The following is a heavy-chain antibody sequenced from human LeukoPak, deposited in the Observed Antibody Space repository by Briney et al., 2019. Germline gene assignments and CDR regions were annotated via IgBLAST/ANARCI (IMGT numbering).Heavy chain of an antibody. CDR3: AVIYSGYDLGFDY. Sequence: SETLSLTCTVSGGSISSSSYYWGWIRQPPGKGLEWIGSIYYSGSTHYNPSLKSRVTISVDTSKNQFSLKLSSVTAADTAVYYCAVIYSGYDLGFDYWGQGTLVTVSS. V-gene: IGHV4-39*01. CDR2: IYYSGST. CDR1: GGSISSSSYY. J-gene: IGHJ4*02. D-gene: IGHD5-12*01.